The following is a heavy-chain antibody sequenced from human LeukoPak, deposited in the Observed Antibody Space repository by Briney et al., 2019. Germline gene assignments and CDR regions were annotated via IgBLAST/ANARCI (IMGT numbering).Heavy chain of an antibody. J-gene: IGHJ4*02. V-gene: IGHV4-39*01. CDR3: ARQYIVATIIDY. CDR2: IYYSGST. D-gene: IGHD5-12*01. CDR1: GGSISSSSYY. Sequence: SETLSLTCSVSGGSISSSSYYWGWIRQPPGMGLEWIGSIYYSGSTYYNPSLKSRVTISVDTSKNQFSLKLSSVTAADTAVYYCARQYIVATIIDYWGQGTLVTVSS.